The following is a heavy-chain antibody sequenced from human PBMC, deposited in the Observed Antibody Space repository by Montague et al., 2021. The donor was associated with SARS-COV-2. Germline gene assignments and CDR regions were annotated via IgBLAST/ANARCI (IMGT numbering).Heavy chain of an antibody. D-gene: IGHD2-2*01. CDR2: INHSGTT. CDR3: AKEREVVRAAKTLVAFDL. V-gene: IGHV4-34*01. CDR1: GGSFSSYY. J-gene: IGHJ3*01. Sequence: SETLSLTCAVYGGSFSSYYWSWLRQPPGRGLEWIGEINHSGTTNYNPSLKSRVSISVDTSKNQFTLKLTSVTAADTAMYYCAKEREVVRAAKTLVAFDLWGQGTMVTVSS.